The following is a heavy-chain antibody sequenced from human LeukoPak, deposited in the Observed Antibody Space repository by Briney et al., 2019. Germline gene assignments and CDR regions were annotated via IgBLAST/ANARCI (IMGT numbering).Heavy chain of an antibody. CDR1: GYTFSSDD. D-gene: IGHD6-19*01. V-gene: IGHV1-8*03. CDR2: MNPKSGNT. J-gene: IGHJ6*03. Sequence: GASVKVSCKASGYTFSSDDINWVRQVSGQGLEWMGWMNPKSGNTGYAQKFQGRVTITRNTSISTAYMEVSSLRYEDTAVYYCARRAVDNSYYYYMDVWGKGTTVTVSS. CDR3: ARRAVDNSYYYYMDV.